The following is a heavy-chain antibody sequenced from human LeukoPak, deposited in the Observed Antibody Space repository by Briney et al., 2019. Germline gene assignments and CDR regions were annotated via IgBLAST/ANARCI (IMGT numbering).Heavy chain of an antibody. CDR2: ISSSSSTI. CDR3: AKEPPYYYDSSYDY. Sequence: PGGSLRLSCAASGFTFSSYSMNWVRQAPGKGLEWVSYISSSSSTIYYADSVKGRFTISRDNAKNSLYLQMNSLRAEDTAVYYCAKEPPYYYDSSYDYWGQGTLVTVSS. D-gene: IGHD3-22*01. J-gene: IGHJ4*02. CDR1: GFTFSSYS. V-gene: IGHV3-48*01.